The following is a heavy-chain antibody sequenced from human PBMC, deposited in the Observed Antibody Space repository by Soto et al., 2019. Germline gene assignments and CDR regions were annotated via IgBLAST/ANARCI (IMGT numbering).Heavy chain of an antibody. V-gene: IGHV4-59*01. J-gene: IGHJ3*02. CDR3: AYDYHDAFDI. D-gene: IGHD5-12*01. CDR2: IYYSGST. Sequence: SDTLSLTCTVSGGSISSYYWSWIRQPPGKGLEWIGYIYYSGSTNYNPSLKSRVTISVDTSKNQFSLKLSSVTAADTAVYYCAYDYHDAFDIWGQGTMVTVSS. CDR1: GGSISSYY.